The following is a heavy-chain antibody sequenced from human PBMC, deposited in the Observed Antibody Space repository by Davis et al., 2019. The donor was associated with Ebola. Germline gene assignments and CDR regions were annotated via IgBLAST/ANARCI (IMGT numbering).Heavy chain of an antibody. J-gene: IGHJ4*02. CDR2: MNPNSGNT. D-gene: IGHD6-19*01. CDR3: ARGKRGRAVAGTWWNY. V-gene: IGHV1-8*03. Sequence: ASVKVSCKASGYTFTSYDINWVRQATGQGLEWMGWMNPNSGNTGYAQKFQGRVTITRNTSISTAYMELSSLRSEDTAVYYCARGKRGRAVAGTWWNYWGQGTLVTVSS. CDR1: GYTFTSYD.